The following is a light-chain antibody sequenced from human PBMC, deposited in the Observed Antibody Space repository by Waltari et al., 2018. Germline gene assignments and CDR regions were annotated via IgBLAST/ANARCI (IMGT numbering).Light chain of an antibody. Sequence: DIQMTQSPSSLSASVGDRVTITCRASQAISNYLDWFQQKPGKAPKPLIYAASSMQSGVPSKFSGSGSGRDFTLIITSLQPEDFATYYCQQNNSYTRTFGQGTKVEIK. CDR3: QQNNSYTRT. CDR2: AAS. J-gene: IGKJ1*01. V-gene: IGKV1-16*02. CDR1: QAISNY.